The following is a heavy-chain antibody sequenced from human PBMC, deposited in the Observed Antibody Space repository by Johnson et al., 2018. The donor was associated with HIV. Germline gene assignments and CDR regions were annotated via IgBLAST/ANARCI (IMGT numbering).Heavy chain of an antibody. CDR1: GFTFSSYA. D-gene: IGHD2/OR15-2a*01. V-gene: IGHV3-30*04. CDR2: ISYDGSNK. CDR3: AEGNHGI. Sequence: VQLVESGGGVVQPGRSLRLSCAASGFTFSSYAMHWVRQAPGKGPEWVAVISYDGSNKYYADSGKGRFTTSRDNSKNTLYLQMNGLRAEDTAVYYCAEGNHGIWGQGTMVTVSS. J-gene: IGHJ3*02.